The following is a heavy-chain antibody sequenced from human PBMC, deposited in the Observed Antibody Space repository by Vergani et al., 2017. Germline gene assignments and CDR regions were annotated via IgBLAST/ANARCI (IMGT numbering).Heavy chain of an antibody. CDR2: VDPEDGET. Sequence: EVQLLQSGAEVKKPVATMKISCKVSGYTFTDHYMHWVTQAPGKGLAWMGLVDPEDGETIYAEKFKGRVTIAADTSTDTAHLELCSLGSEDTAVYYCATPQTVTTGGMEVWGQGTTVIVTS. CDR1: GYTFTDHY. D-gene: IGHD4-17*01. V-gene: IGHV1-69-2*01. J-gene: IGHJ6*02. CDR3: ATPQTVTTGGMEV.